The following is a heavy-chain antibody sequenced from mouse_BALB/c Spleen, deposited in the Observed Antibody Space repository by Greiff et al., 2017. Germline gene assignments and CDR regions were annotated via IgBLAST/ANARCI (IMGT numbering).Heavy chain of an antibody. CDR3: VRGITTVVGGFDY. CDR2: IWTGGGT. D-gene: IGHD1-1*01. Sequence: VKLMESGPGLVAPSQSLSITCTVSGFSLTSYDISWIRQPPGKGLEWLGVIWTGGGTNYNSAFMSRLSISKDNSKSQVFLKMNSLQTDDTAIYYCVRGITTVVGGFDYWGQGTTLTVSS. V-gene: IGHV2-9-2*01. CDR1: GFSLTSYD. J-gene: IGHJ2*01.